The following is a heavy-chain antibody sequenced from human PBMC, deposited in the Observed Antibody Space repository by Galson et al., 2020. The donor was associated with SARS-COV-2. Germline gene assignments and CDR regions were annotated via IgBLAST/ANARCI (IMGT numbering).Heavy chain of an antibody. CDR1: GGSISSYY. V-gene: IGHV4-4*07. CDR3: ARDGDTAMVPDY. Sequence: SQTLSLTCTVSGGSISSYYWSWIRQPAGKGLEWIGRIYTSGSTNYNPSLKSRVTMSVDTSKNQFSLKLSSVTAADTAVYYCARDGDTAMVPDYWGQGTLVTVSS. J-gene: IGHJ4*02. CDR2: IYTSGST. D-gene: IGHD5-18*01.